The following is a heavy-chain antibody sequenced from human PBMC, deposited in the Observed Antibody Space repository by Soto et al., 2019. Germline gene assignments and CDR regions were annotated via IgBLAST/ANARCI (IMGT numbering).Heavy chain of an antibody. J-gene: IGHJ4*02. CDR3: AKVLKSTKYILWFGPNFDY. Sequence: PGGSLRLSCAASGFTFSSYAMSWVRQAPGKGLEWVSAISRSGGSTYYADSVKGRFTITRDNSKNTLYLQMNSLRAEDTAVYYCAKVLKSTKYILWFGPNFDYWGQGTLVTVSS. CDR1: GFTFSSYA. CDR2: ISRSGGST. V-gene: IGHV3-23*01. D-gene: IGHD3-10*01.